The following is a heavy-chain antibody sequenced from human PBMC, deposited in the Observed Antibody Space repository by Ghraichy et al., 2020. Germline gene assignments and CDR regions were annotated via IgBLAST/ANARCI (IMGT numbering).Heavy chain of an antibody. Sequence: SETLSLTCTVSGGSISSYYWSWIRQPPGKGLEWIGYIYYSGSTNYNPSLKSRVTISVDTSKNQFSLKLSSVTAADTAVYYCASGAGPKWDYYYYYGMDVWGQGTTVTVSS. CDR1: GGSISSYY. D-gene: IGHD2-8*01. V-gene: IGHV4-59*01. CDR3: ASGAGPKWDYYYYYGMDV. CDR2: IYYSGST. J-gene: IGHJ6*02.